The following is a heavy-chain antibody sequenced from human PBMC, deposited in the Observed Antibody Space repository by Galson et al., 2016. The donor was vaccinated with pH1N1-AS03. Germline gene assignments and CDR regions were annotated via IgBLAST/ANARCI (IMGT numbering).Heavy chain of an antibody. J-gene: IGHJ4*02. CDR3: ARDALLSLPGGIDY. CDR1: GFHLNDYA. D-gene: IGHD2/OR15-2a*01. V-gene: IGHV3-30*04. CDR2: VSNDGNNK. Sequence: SLRLSCAVSGFHLNDYAMRWVRQAPGKGLEWMAAVSNDGNNKWYADSVKGRFTISRDNSKNTLYLQVNSVRAEDTAVYYCARDALLSLPGGIDYWGQGTLVAVSS.